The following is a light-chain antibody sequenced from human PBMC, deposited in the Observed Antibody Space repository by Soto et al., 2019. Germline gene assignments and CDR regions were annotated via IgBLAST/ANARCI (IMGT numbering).Light chain of an antibody. CDR3: SSYTSSSTLYI. J-gene: IGLJ1*01. V-gene: IGLV2-14*01. Sequence: QSALTHPASVSGSPGQSITISCTGTSSDVGGYNYVSWYQQHPGNAPKLMIYDVSNRPSGVSNRFSGSLSGNKASLSICGLQAEDEADYCCSSYTSSSTLYIFGSGTKLTVL. CDR2: DVS. CDR1: SSDVGGYNY.